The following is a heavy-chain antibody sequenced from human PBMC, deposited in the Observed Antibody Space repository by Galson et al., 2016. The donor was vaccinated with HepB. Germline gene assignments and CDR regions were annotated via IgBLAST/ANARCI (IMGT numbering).Heavy chain of an antibody. CDR2: IYYNGIT. V-gene: IGHV4-59*01. Sequence: SETLSLTCTVSGGSMSNAYWSWIRQTPGKRLECIGYIYYNGITEYNSSFKSRLTLSIDTAKNQFSLRLNSVTTADTALYFCARVRGHGYTSGSPAYFDLWGQGTLVTVSS. D-gene: IGHD5-18*01. CDR3: ARVRGHGYTSGSPAYFDL. CDR1: GGSMSNAY. J-gene: IGHJ4*02.